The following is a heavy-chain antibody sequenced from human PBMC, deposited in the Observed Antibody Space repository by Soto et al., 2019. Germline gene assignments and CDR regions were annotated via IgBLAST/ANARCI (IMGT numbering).Heavy chain of an antibody. V-gene: IGHV4-39*01. CDR3: ASIAAPGTTHFDF. CDR1: GGSLGSSSYY. J-gene: IGHJ4*02. D-gene: IGHD6-13*01. CDR2: IYYSGNT. Sequence: QLQLQESGPRLLRPSETLSLTCTVSGGSLGSSSYYWGWIRQSPGKGLEWIGNIYYSGNTFYNPSLKSRVTISVDTSKNQFYLHLSSVTAADTAIFYCASIAAPGTTHFDFWGQGTLVTVSS.